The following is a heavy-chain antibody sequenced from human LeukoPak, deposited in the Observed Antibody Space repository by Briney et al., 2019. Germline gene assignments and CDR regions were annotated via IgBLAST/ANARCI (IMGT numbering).Heavy chain of an antibody. CDR2: IYPGDSDT. Sequence: GESLKISCKGSGYSFTSYWIGWVRQMPGKGLEWMGIIYPGDSDTRYSQSFQGQVTISADKSISTAYLQWSSLKASHTAMYYCAVPRGYSYGQIDYWGQGTLVTVSS. J-gene: IGHJ4*02. CDR3: AVPRGYSYGQIDY. CDR1: GYSFTSYW. D-gene: IGHD5-18*01. V-gene: IGHV5-51*01.